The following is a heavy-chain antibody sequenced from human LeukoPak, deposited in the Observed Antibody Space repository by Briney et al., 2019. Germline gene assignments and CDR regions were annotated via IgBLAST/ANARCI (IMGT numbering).Heavy chain of an antibody. D-gene: IGHD6-19*01. CDR3: ARHDGKYSSGWFNYDYGMDV. CDR1: GYSFTTYW. Sequence: PGESLKISCKGSGYSFTTYWIGWVRQMPGKGLEWMGIIYPGDSEIRYSPSFQGQVTISADKSINTAYLQWSSLKPSDTAMYYCARHDGKYSSGWFNYDYGMDVGGKGTTVTVSP. CDR2: IYPGDSEI. J-gene: IGHJ6*04. V-gene: IGHV5-51*01.